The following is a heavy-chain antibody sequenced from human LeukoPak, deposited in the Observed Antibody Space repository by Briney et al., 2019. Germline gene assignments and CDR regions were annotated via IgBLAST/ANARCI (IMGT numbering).Heavy chain of an antibody. D-gene: IGHD3-10*01. CDR3: ARAGYYYGSGSPGDY. CDR1: GYTFTGYY. Sequence: GSVKVSCKSSGYTFTGYYMHWVRQAPGQGLEWMGWINPNSGGTNYAQKLQGRVTMTTDTSTSTAYMELRSLRSDDTAVYYCARAGYYYGSGSPGDYWGQGTLVTVSS. CDR2: INPNSGGT. V-gene: IGHV1-2*02. J-gene: IGHJ4*02.